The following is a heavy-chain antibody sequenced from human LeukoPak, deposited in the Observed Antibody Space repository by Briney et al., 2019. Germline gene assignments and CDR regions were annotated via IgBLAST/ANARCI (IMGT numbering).Heavy chain of an antibody. V-gene: IGHV1-18*01. CDR1: GYTFTSYG. D-gene: IGHD3-9*01. CDR3: ARNYDILTATYY. J-gene: IGHJ4*02. CDR2: ISAYNGNT. Sequence: ASVKVSCRASGYTFTSYGISWVRQAPGQGLEWMGWISAYNGNTNYAQKLQGRVTMTTDTSTSTAYMELRSLRSDDTAVYYCARNYDILTATYYWGQGTLVTVSS.